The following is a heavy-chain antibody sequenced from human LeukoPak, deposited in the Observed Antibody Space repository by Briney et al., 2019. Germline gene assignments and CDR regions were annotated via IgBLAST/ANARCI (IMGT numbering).Heavy chain of an antibody. V-gene: IGHV3-23*01. Sequence: GGSLRLSCAASGFTFSSYAMSWVRQAPGKGLEWVSAISGSGGSTYYADSVKGRFTISRDNSKNALYLQMNSLRAEDTAVYYCAKQPSYCGSSTSCHEVGYFRHWGQGTLVTVSS. CDR1: GFTFSSYA. CDR2: ISGSGGST. CDR3: AKQPSYCGSSTSCHEVGYFRH. J-gene: IGHJ1*01. D-gene: IGHD2-2*01.